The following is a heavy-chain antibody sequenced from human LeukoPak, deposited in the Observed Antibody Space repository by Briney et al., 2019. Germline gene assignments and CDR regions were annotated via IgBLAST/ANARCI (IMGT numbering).Heavy chain of an antibody. CDR3: ARDDYDFWSGYYTGLDY. Sequence: ASVKVSCKASGGTFSSYVISWVRQAPGQGLEWMGGIIPIFGTANYAQKFQGRVTITADESTSTAYMELSSLRSEDTAVYYCARDDYDFWSGYYTGLDYWGQGTLVTVSS. J-gene: IGHJ4*02. CDR1: GGTFSSYV. V-gene: IGHV1-69*13. CDR2: IIPIFGTA. D-gene: IGHD3-3*01.